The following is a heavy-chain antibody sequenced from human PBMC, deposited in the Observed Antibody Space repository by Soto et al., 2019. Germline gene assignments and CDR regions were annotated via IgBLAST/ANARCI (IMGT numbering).Heavy chain of an antibody. CDR2: INYSGST. V-gene: IGHV4-39*01. CDR3: ARVQYYYGSGSYYFEY. D-gene: IGHD3-10*01. CDR1: GGSISSTSHY. Sequence: SETLSLTCTVSGGSISSTSHYWCWIRQPPGKGLEWIGSINYSGSTYYNPSLKSRVTISVDTSKNQFSLELSSVTTADTAVYYCARVQYYYGSGSYYFEYWGQGTLVTVSS. J-gene: IGHJ4*02.